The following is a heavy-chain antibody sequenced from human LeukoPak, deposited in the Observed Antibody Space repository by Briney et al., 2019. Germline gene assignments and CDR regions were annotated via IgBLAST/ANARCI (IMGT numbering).Heavy chain of an antibody. D-gene: IGHD3-3*01. CDR2: IIPIFGTA. Sequence: GASVKVSCKASRGTFSSYGISWVRQAPGQGLEWMGGIIPIFGTANYAQKFQGRVTITADQSTSTAYMELSSLRSEDTAVYYCAREAVTIFGVVRTQTTKLPHRFDPWGQGTLVTVSS. CDR3: AREAVTIFGVVRTQTTKLPHRFDP. CDR1: RGTFSSYG. V-gene: IGHV1-69*13. J-gene: IGHJ5*02.